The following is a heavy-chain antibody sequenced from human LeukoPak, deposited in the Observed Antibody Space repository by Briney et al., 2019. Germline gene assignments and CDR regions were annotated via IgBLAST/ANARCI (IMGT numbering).Heavy chain of an antibody. J-gene: IGHJ4*02. D-gene: IGHD3-22*01. CDR1: GGSISSSSYL. CDR3: ARLMRDSSGFDY. Sequence: SETLSLTCTVSGGSISSSSYLWGWIRQPPGKGLDWIGSIYYSGSTYDNPPLKSRVTISVDTSKNQFSLKLSSVTAADTAVYYCARLMRDSSGFDYWGQGTLVTVSS. CDR2: IYYSGST. V-gene: IGHV4-39*01.